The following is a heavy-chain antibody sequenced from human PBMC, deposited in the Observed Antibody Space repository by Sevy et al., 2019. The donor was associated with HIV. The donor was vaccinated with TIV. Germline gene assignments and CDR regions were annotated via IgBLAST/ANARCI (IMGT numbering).Heavy chain of an antibody. V-gene: IGHV3-7*01. CDR1: GFTFSPYW. D-gene: IGHD1-26*01. CDR3: ARGVGLDC. J-gene: IGHJ4*02. Sequence: GGSLRLSCAASGFTFSPYWMTWVRRAPGKGLEWVANIRPDGSDKYYVDSVKGRFTISRDNAKNSLYLQMNSLRADDMAMYYCARGVGLDCWGQGALVTVSS. CDR2: IRPDGSDK.